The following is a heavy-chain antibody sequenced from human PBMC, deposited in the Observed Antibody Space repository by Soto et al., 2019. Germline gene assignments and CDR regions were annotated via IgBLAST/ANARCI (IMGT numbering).Heavy chain of an antibody. V-gene: IGHV1-69*02. CDR2: IIPILGIA. J-gene: IGHJ5*02. CDR1: GGTFSSYT. CDR3: ARGPTYSSSWANWFDP. Sequence: QVQLVQSGAEVKKPGSSVKVSCKASGGTFSSYTISWVRQAPGQGLEWMGRIIPILGIANYAQKFQGRVTITADKSTSTAYMELSSLRSEDTAVYSCARGPTYSSSWANWFDPWGQGTLVTVSS. D-gene: IGHD6-13*01.